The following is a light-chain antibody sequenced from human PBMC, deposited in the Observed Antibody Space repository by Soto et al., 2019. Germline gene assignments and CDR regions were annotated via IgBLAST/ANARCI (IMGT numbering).Light chain of an antibody. CDR3: RHLSNWPSP. J-gene: IGKJ4*01. CDR2: DAS. V-gene: IGKV3-11*01. Sequence: EIVLTQSPATLSLSPGNRATLSCRASQSVSGYLAWYQQKPGQAPRLLIYDASNRATGIPARFSGSGSGTDFPLTTPGLELEDFAVYYCRHLSNWPSPFAGGTKVE. CDR1: QSVSGY.